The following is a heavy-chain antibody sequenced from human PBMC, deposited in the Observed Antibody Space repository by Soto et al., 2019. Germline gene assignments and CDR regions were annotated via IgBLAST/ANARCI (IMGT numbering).Heavy chain of an antibody. CDR2: LCNGGHCA. D-gene: IGHD2-8*01. J-gene: IGHJ6*02. CDR3: ATFGGRLVYAFRDYYNMDV. V-gene: IGHV3-23*01. Sequence: EVQLLESGGDLVQPGGSLRLSCAASGFTFSVYAMSWVRQAPGKGLEWVSTLCNGGHCANYAASVKGRFTISRDNSKYTLFLQMNGLSADDTAVYYCATFGGRLVYAFRDYYNMDVWGQWTTVTVPS. CDR1: GFTFSVYA.